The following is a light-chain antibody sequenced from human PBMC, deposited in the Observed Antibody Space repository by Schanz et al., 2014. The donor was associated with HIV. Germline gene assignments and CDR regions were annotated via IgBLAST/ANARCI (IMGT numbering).Light chain of an antibody. CDR1: SSNIGAGYY. CDR2: ENN. CDR3: SSYTSSSRV. J-gene: IGLJ2*01. Sequence: QSVLTQPPSVSGAPGQRITISCTGSSSNIGAGYYVHWYQQFPGTAPKLLIYENNHRPSGVSNRFSGSKSGNTASLTISGLQAEDEADYYCSSYTSSSRVFGGGTKLTVL. V-gene: IGLV1-40*01.